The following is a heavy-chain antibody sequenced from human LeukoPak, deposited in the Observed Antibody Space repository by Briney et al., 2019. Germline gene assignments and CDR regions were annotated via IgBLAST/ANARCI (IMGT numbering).Heavy chain of an antibody. CDR2: FDPEDGET. V-gene: IGHV1-24*01. J-gene: IGHJ3*02. CDR3: ATASNYYDRSGPAFDI. CDR1: GYTLTELS. D-gene: IGHD3-22*01. Sequence: GASVKVSCKVSGYTLTELSMHWVRQAPGKGLEWMGGFDPEDGETIYAQKFQRRVTMTEDTSTDTAYMELSSLRSEDTAVYYCATASNYYDRSGPAFDIWGQGTMVTVSP.